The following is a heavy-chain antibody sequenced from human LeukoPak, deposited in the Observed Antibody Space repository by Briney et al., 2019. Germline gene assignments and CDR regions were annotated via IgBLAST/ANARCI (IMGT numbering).Heavy chain of an antibody. CDR2: MNPNSGNT. V-gene: IGHV1-8*01. CDR3: ARVSSSWYYYYYGMDV. Sequence: ASVKVSCKASGYTFTSYDINWVRQATGQGLEWMGWMNPNSGNTGYAQKFQGRVTMTRNTSISTAYMELSSLRSEDTAVYHCARVSSSWYYYYYGMDVWGQGTTVTVSS. J-gene: IGHJ6*02. D-gene: IGHD6-13*01. CDR1: GYTFTSYD.